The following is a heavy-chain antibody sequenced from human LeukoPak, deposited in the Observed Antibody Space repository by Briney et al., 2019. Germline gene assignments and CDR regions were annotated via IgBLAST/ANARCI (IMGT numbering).Heavy chain of an antibody. Sequence: GESLKISCKTSGYNFTTYWIGWVRQMPGKGLEWMGIIYPGDSDTRYSPSFQSQVTISADKSISTAYLQWSSLKASDTAMFYCARFRGYGSSWYADYWGQGTLVTVSS. D-gene: IGHD6-13*01. CDR3: ARFRGYGSSWYADY. V-gene: IGHV5-51*01. J-gene: IGHJ4*02. CDR2: IYPGDSDT. CDR1: GYNFTTYW.